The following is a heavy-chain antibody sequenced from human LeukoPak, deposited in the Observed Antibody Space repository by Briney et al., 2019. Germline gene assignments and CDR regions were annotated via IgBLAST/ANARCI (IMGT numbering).Heavy chain of an antibody. CDR3: ARWYKAYCGGDCYYSAFDI. CDR1: DDSITIYY. J-gene: IGHJ3*02. Sequence: SETLSLTCTVSDDSITIYYWTWIRQPPGKGLEWIGYIYHTGITNYNPSLNSRGTISRDTSKNHFSLELSSATAADTAVYYCARWYKAYCGGDCYYSAFDIWGQGTMVTVSS. V-gene: IGHV4-59*01. D-gene: IGHD2-21*02. CDR2: IYHTGIT.